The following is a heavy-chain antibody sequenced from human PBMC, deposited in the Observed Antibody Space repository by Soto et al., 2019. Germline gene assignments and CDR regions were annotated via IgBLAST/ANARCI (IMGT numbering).Heavy chain of an antibody. D-gene: IGHD3-9*01. V-gene: IGHV3-72*01. CDR1: GFTFSDHY. J-gene: IGHJ6*03. CDR2: TRNKANSYTT. CDR3: ARATSAPYDILTGYYPPWYYYYYMDV. Sequence: PGGSLRLSCAASGFTFSDHYMDWVRQAPGKGLEWVGRTRNKANSYTTEYAASVKGRFTISRDDSKNSLYLQMNSLKTEDTAVYYCARATSAPYDILTGYYPPWYYYYYMDVWGKGTTVTVSS.